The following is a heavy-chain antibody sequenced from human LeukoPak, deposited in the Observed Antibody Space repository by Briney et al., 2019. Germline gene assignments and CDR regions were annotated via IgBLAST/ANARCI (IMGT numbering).Heavy chain of an antibody. V-gene: IGHV3-23*01. Sequence: GGSLRLSCAASGFTFSTYAMSWVRQAPGKGLEWVSGISGSGGTYYADSVKGRFTISRDNSKNTLYLQMNSLRAEDTAVYYCAKEYYYDSSGYFDYWGQGTLVTVSS. CDR2: ISGSGGT. CDR3: AKEYYYDSSGYFDY. J-gene: IGHJ4*02. CDR1: GFTFSTYA. D-gene: IGHD3-22*01.